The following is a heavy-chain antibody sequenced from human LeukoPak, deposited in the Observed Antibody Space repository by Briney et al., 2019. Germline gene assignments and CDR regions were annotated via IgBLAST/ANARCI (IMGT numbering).Heavy chain of an antibody. Sequence: PSETLSLTCTVSGGSISSGGYYWSWIRQHPGKGLEWIGYIYYSGSTYYNPSLKSRVTISVDTSKNQFSLKLSSVTAADTAVYYCARIPYSSSWYYYYGMDVWGQGTTVTVSS. D-gene: IGHD6-13*01. CDR2: IYYSGST. V-gene: IGHV4-31*03. CDR1: GGSISSGGYY. J-gene: IGHJ6*02. CDR3: ARIPYSSSWYYYYGMDV.